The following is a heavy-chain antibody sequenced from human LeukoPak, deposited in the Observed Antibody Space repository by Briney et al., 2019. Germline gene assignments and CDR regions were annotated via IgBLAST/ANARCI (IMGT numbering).Heavy chain of an antibody. CDR1: GFTFNNYA. D-gene: IGHD6-13*01. CDR3: AKESREYSSSWYDY. CDR2: IIDSGIST. Sequence: GGSLRLSCAASGFTFNNYAMTWVRQAPEKGLEWVSSIIDSGISTYYGDSVKGRFTISRDNSKNTLYLQMNSLRAEDTAVYYCAKESREYSSSWYDYWGQGTLVTVSS. V-gene: IGHV3-23*01. J-gene: IGHJ4*02.